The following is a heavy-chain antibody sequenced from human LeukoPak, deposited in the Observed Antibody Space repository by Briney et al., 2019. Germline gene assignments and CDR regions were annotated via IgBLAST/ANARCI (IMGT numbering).Heavy chain of an antibody. J-gene: IGHJ5*02. V-gene: IGHV4-61*02. CDR2: IYTSGST. CDR1: GGTISSGSYY. Sequence: SQTLSLTCTVSGGTISSGSYYWNWIRQPAGKGLEWIGRIYTSGSTSYNPSLKSRVTISVDTSKNQFSLKLNSVTAADTAVYYCARDQLPYYYGSGSSPNNWFDPWGQGTLVTVSS. CDR3: ARDQLPYYYGSGSSPNNWFDP. D-gene: IGHD3-10*01.